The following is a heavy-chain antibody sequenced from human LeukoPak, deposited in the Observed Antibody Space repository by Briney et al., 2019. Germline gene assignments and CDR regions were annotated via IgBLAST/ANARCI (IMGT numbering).Heavy chain of an antibody. CDR1: GGSISSDDYY. J-gene: IGHJ4*02. D-gene: IGHD6-13*01. V-gene: IGHV4-30-4*01. Sequence: SETLSLTCTVSGGSISSDDYYWSWLRQPPGKGLEWIGYIYYSGSTYYNPSLKSRVTISVDTSKNQFSLKLSSVTAADTAVYYCATQAAGIILVYWGQGTLVTVSS. CDR2: IYYSGST. CDR3: ATQAAGIILVY.